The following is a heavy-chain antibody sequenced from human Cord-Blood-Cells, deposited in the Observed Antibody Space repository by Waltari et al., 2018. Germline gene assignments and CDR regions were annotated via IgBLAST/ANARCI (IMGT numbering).Heavy chain of an antibody. V-gene: IGHV4-34*01. Sequence: QVQLQQWGAGLLKPSETLSLTCAVYGGSFSGYYWSWLRQPPGKGLEWIGEINHSGSTNYNPSLKSRVTISVDTSKNQFSLKLSSVTAADTAVYYCARFSSSITGTTDWFDPWGQGTLVTVSS. CDR1: GGSFSGYY. CDR2: INHSGST. J-gene: IGHJ5*02. D-gene: IGHD1-7*01. CDR3: ARFSSSITGTTDWFDP.